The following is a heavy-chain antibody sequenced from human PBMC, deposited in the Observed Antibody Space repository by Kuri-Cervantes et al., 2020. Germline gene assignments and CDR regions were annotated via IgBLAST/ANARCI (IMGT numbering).Heavy chain of an antibody. D-gene: IGHD1-26*01. J-gene: IGHJ4*02. CDR3: VKYSGIYGANFDY. CDR1: GLNFPIYS. Sequence: GGSLRLSCTASGLNFPIYSMNWVRQAPGKGPEWVAYMTGNSAAIYYADSMRGRFTISRDNDKNLVILQMNNLRADDTAIYYCVKYSGIYGANFDYWGQGTLVTVSS. V-gene: IGHV3-48*01. CDR2: MTGNSAAI.